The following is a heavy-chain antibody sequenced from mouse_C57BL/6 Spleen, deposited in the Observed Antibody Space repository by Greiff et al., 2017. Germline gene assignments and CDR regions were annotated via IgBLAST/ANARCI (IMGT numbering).Heavy chain of an antibody. CDR3: ARNGNYYAMDY. CDR2: IDPSDSYT. V-gene: IGHV1-59*01. J-gene: IGHJ4*01. Sequence: QVQLQQSGAELVRPGTSVKLSCKASGYTFTSYWMHWVKQRPGQGLEWIGVIDPSDSYTNYNQKFKGKATLAVDTSSSTAYMQLSSLTSEDSAVYYCARNGNYYAMDYWGQGTSVTVS. D-gene: IGHD2-1*01. CDR1: GYTFTSYW.